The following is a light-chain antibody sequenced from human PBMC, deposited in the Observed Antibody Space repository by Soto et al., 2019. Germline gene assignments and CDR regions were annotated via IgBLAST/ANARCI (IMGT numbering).Light chain of an antibody. Sequence: IVLTQSPATLSLSPGERATLSCRASQNVVTSLSWFQQKPGQVPRLLIYDASNRATGIPARFSGSGSGADFTLTIDSLEPEDFAVYYWQQRRDWPITFGGGTKVQIK. CDR3: QQRRDWPIT. J-gene: IGKJ4*01. CDR2: DAS. V-gene: IGKV3-11*01. CDR1: QNVVTS.